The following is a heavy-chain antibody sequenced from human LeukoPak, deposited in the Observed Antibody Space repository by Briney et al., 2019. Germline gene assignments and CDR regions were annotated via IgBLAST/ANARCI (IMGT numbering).Heavy chain of an antibody. Sequence: GGSLRLSCEASEFTFSSYWMQWVCQPPGRGGEWGANINEAGVEKYHVDSVKGRFTIFSSHAKNSLYLQMNNLRAEDTAAYYCARELSRTGAFDYWGQGTLVTVSS. CDR3: ARELSRTGAFDY. D-gene: IGHD3-10*01. V-gene: IGHV3-7*03. J-gene: IGHJ4*02. CDR2: INEAGVEK. CDR1: EFTFSSYW.